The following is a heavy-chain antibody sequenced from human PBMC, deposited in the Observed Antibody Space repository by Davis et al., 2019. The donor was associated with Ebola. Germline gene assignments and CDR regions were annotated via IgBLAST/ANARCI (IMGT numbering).Heavy chain of an antibody. CDR1: GYVFVMYG. V-gene: IGHV1-18*01. D-gene: IGHD6-13*01. CDR2: NSPYDCST. Sequence: ASVKVSCKASGYVFVMYGISWVRQAPGQGLEWMGWNSPYDCSTNYAQKFQGRVTITTDKSTNTASLEVKSLTSDDTAMFNCARGRGARATSGAAAVHYYYYGMDVWGQGTTVTASS. CDR3: ARGRGARATSGAAAVHYYYYGMDV. J-gene: IGHJ6*02.